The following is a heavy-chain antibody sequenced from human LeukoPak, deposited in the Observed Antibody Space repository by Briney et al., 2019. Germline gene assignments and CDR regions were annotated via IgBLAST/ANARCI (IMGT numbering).Heavy chain of an antibody. CDR3: ARRSMRAFDI. J-gene: IGHJ3*02. CDR1: GGSISSYY. V-gene: IGHV4-59*08. D-gene: IGHD2-8*01. CDR2: IYYSGST. Sequence: SETLSLTCTVSGGSISSYYWSWIRQLPGKGLEWIGYIYYSGSTNYNPSLKSRVTISVDTSKNQFSLKLSSVTAADTAVYYCARRSMRAFDIWGQGTMVTVSS.